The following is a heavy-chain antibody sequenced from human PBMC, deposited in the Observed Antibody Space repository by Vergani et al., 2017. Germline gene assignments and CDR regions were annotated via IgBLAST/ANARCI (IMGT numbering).Heavy chain of an antibody. CDR1: GFTFSSYA. CDR3: AISRYFDWLSHYYGMDV. V-gene: IGHV3-23*01. CDR2: ISGSGGST. J-gene: IGHJ6*02. Sequence: EVQLLESGGGLVQPGGSLRLSCAVSGFTFSSYAMSWVRQAPGKGLEWVSAISGSGGSTYYADSVKGRFTISRDNSKNTLYLQMNSLRAEDTAVYYCAISRYFDWLSHYYGMDVWGQGTTVTVSS. D-gene: IGHD3-9*01.